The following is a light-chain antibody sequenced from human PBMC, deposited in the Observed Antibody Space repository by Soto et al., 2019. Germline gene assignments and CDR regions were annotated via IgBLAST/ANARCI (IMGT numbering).Light chain of an antibody. CDR2: EDI. CDR1: SSDIGRYNL. J-gene: IGLJ2*01. CDR3: CSYAGGASVV. V-gene: IGLV2-23*01. Sequence: QSALTQPASVSGSPGQSITISCTGTSSDIGRYNLVSWYQQHPGKAPKLIIYEDIERPSGVSDRFSGSKSGNTASLTISGLQTEYEADYYCCSYAGGASVVFGGGTKLTVL.